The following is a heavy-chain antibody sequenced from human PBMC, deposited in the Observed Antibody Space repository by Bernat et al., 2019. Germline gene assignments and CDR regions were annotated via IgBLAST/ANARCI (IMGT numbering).Heavy chain of an antibody. D-gene: IGHD5-12*01. CDR2: IYYSGST. Sequence: QVQLQESGPGLVKPSETLSLTCTVSGGSVSSGSYYWSWIRQPPGKGLEWIGYIYYSGSTNYNPSLKSRVTISGDTSKNQFSLQLSSVTAAATAVYYCAAYSGYDFLDYWGQGTLVTVSS. V-gene: IGHV4-61*01. J-gene: IGHJ4*02. CDR3: AAYSGYDFLDY. CDR1: GGSVSSGSYY.